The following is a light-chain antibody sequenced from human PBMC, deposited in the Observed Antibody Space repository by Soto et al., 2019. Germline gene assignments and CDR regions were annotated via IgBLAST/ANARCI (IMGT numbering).Light chain of an antibody. CDR2: KAS. CDR1: QSISVW. V-gene: IGKV1-5*03. CDR3: QQYNSYSPT. J-gene: IGKJ1*01. Sequence: DIPMTQSPSTLSASVGDRVTITCRASQSISVWLAWYQQKAVKAPNLLLYKASRLESGVPSRFSGSGSETEFTLTISGLQPGDSATYYCQQYNSYSPTFGQGTKVEVK.